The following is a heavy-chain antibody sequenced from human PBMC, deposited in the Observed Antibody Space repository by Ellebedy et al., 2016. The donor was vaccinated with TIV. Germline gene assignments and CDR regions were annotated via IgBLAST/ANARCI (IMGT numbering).Heavy chain of an antibody. CDR2: ISGSGGST. D-gene: IGHD5-24*01. CDR1: GFTFSSYA. V-gene: IGHV3-23*01. J-gene: IGHJ5*02. Sequence: GGSLRLSXAASGFTFSSYAMSWVRQAPGKGLEWVSAISGSGGSTYYADSVKGRFTISRDNSKNTLYLQMNSLRAEDTAVYYCAAAHAMASWFDPWGQGTLVTVSS. CDR3: AAAHAMASWFDP.